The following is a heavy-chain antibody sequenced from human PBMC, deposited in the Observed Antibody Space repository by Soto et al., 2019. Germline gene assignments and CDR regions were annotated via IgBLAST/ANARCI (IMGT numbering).Heavy chain of an antibody. CDR1: GYTFTSYD. V-gene: IGHV1-8*01. CDR2: MNPNSVIT. Sequence: QVQLVQSGAEVKKPGASVKVSCKASGYTFTSYDINWVRQATEQGLEWMGWMNPNSVITGYAQKFKGRITMTRNTSIIKAYMELSSPRSEDTAVYYCAIVSPILYYCYYYDMDVWGQGTTVTVSS. CDR3: AIVSPILYYCYYYDMDV. D-gene: IGHD3-3*01. J-gene: IGHJ6*02.